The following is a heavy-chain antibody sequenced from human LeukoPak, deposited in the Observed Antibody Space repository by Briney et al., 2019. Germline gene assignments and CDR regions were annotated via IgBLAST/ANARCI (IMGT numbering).Heavy chain of an antibody. Sequence: SETLXLTCTVSGGSISSYYXSWIRQPPGKGXXWIGYIYYSGSTNYNPSLKSRVTISVDTSKNQFSLKLSSVTAADTAVYYCASTVVGATMKIDYWGQGTLVTVSS. J-gene: IGHJ4*02. V-gene: IGHV4-59*01. CDR3: ASTVVGATMKIDY. CDR1: GGSISSYY. CDR2: IYYSGST. D-gene: IGHD1-26*01.